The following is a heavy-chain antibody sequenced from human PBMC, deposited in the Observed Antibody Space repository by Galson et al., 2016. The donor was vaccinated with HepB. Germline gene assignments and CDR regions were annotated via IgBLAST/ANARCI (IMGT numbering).Heavy chain of an antibody. CDR3: AREYCMNPNCYDAPDY. D-gene: IGHD2-15*01. J-gene: IGHJ4*02. V-gene: IGHV1-2*06. CDR2: INPKSGET. CDR1: GYTFTGYY. Sequence: SVKVSCKASGYTFTGYYLHWVRQAPGQGLEWMGRINPKSGETSSAQKFQGRVIMTRDTSMSTAHMELSRLKSDDTAVYYCAREYCMNPNCYDAPDYWGQGTLVTVSS.